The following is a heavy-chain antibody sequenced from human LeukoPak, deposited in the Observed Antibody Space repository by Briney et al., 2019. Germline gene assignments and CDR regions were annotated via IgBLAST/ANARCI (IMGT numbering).Heavy chain of an antibody. Sequence: GGSLRLSCAASGFTFSSYWMSWVRQAPGKGLEWVANIKQDGSEKYYVDSVKGRFTISRDNAKNSLYLQMNSLRAEDTALYNCARVSAIVGFDYWGQGTLVTVSS. D-gene: IGHD3-22*01. J-gene: IGHJ4*02. CDR1: GFTFSSYW. CDR3: ARVSAIVGFDY. CDR2: IKQDGSEK. V-gene: IGHV3-7*03.